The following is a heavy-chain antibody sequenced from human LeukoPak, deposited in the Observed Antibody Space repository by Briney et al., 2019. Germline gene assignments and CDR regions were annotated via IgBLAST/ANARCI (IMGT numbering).Heavy chain of an antibody. D-gene: IGHD3-16*02. J-gene: IGHJ4*02. CDR1: GGSIISSSNY. CDR3: ASVRGLGVITPYLDY. Sequence: PSETLSLTCTVSGGSIISSSNYWGWIRQPPGKGLEWIGSIYYSGNTYYNPSLTSRATISVDTSKNQFSLRLSSVTAADTAVYYCASVRGLGVITPYLDYWGQGTLVTVSS. V-gene: IGHV4-39*01. CDR2: IYYSGNT.